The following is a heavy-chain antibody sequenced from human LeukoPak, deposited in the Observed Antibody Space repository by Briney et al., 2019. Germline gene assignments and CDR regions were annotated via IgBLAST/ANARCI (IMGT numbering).Heavy chain of an antibody. CDR1: GGSISSGDYY. Sequence: KTSETLSLTCTVSGGSISSGDYYWSWIRQPPGKGLEWIGYIYYSGSTYYNPSLKSRVTISVDTSKNQFSLKLSSVTAADTAVYYCARSILPEWELLPPDWFDPWGQGTLVTVSS. CDR2: IYYSGST. CDR3: ARSILPEWELLPPDWFDP. J-gene: IGHJ5*02. V-gene: IGHV4-30-4*01. D-gene: IGHD1-26*01.